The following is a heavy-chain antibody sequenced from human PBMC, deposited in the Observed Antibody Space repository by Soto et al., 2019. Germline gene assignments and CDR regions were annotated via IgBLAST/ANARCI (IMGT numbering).Heavy chain of an antibody. CDR1: GFTFSSYW. CDR3: ARDRGTYYDFWSGSLDY. CDR2: IKQDGSEK. D-gene: IGHD3-3*01. V-gene: IGHV3-7*01. J-gene: IGHJ4*02. Sequence: QPGGSLRLSCAASGFTFSSYWMSWVRQAPGKGLEWVANIKQDGSEKYYVDSVKGRFTISRDNAKNSLYLQMNSLRAEDTAVYYCARDRGTYYDFWSGSLDYWGQGTLVTVSS.